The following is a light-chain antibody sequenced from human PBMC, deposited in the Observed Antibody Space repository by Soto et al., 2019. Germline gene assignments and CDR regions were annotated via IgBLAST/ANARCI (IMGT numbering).Light chain of an antibody. V-gene: IGKV3-11*01. CDR1: QSLNFY. Sequence: EIVLTQSPATLSLSPGERATLSCRASQSLNFYLAWYQQKPGQAPRLLIYDASNRATGIPARFSGSGSGTDFTLTISRLEPEDFAVYYCQQYGRTFGQGTKVDIK. CDR3: QQYGRT. CDR2: DAS. J-gene: IGKJ2*01.